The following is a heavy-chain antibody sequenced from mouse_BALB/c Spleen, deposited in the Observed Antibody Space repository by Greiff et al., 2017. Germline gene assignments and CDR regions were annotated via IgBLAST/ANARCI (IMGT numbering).Heavy chain of an antibody. D-gene: IGHD2-3*01. J-gene: IGHJ3*01. CDR2: ISSDGST. CDR3: ARGSEDGYYQFAY. CDR1: GFTFSSYA. Sequence: EVHLVESGGGLVKPGGSLKLSCAASGFTFSSYAMSWVRQTPEKRLEWVASISSDGSTYYPDSVKGRFTISRDNARNILYLQMSSLRSEDTAMYYCARGSEDGYYQFAYWGQGTLVTVSA. V-gene: IGHV5-6-5*01.